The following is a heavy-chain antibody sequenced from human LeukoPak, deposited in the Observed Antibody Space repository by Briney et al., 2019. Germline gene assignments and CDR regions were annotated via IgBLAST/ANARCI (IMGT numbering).Heavy chain of an antibody. CDR1: GGSFSGYY. CDR3: ARAHLETYGDLYPLDY. V-gene: IGHV4-34*01. Sequence: SETLSLTCAVYGGSFSGYYWSWIRQPPVKVLEWIGEINHSGSTNYNPSLKSRVTISVDTSKNQFSLKLSSVTAADTAVYYCARAHLETYGDLYPLDYWGQGTLVTVSS. CDR2: INHSGST. J-gene: IGHJ4*02. D-gene: IGHD4-17*01.